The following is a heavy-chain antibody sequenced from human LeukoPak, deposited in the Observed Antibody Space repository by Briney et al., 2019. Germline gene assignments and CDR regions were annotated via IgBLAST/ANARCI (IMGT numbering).Heavy chain of an antibody. CDR3: ARNSYLTYPI. J-gene: IGHJ3*02. Sequence: PSQTLSLTCTVSGGSISSGGYYWSWIRQHPGKGLEWIGYIYTSGSTNYNPSLKSRVTISVDTSKNQFSLKLSSVTAADTAVYYCARNSYLTYPIWGQGTMVTVSS. D-gene: IGHD4-23*01. CDR1: GGSISSGGYY. V-gene: IGHV4-61*09. CDR2: IYTSGST.